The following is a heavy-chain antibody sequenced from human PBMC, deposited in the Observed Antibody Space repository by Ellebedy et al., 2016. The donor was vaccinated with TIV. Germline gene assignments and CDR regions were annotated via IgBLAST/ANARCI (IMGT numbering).Heavy chain of an antibody. CDR1: GGSISSYY. V-gene: IGHV4-34*01. D-gene: IGHD1-26*01. J-gene: IGHJ6*02. CDR2: INHSGST. CDR3: ARLSGWELLEIYYYYGMDV. Sequence: SETLSLTCTVSGGSISSYYWSWIRQPPGKGLEWIGEINHSGSTNYNPSLKSRVTISVDTSKNQFSLKLSSVTAADTAVYYCARLSGWELLEIYYYYGMDVWGQGTTVTVSS.